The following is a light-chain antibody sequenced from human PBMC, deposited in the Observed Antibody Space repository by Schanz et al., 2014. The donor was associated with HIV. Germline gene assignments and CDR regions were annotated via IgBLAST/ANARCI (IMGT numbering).Light chain of an antibody. CDR3: QQRSTWPPA. V-gene: IGKV3D-20*02. CDR1: QSVSSSY. J-gene: IGKJ4*01. CDR2: GAS. Sequence: EIVLTQSPGTLSLSPGERATLSCRASQSVSSSYLAWYQQKPGQAPRLLIYGASSRATGIPDRFSGSGSGTDFTLTISSLQSEDFAVYYCQQRSTWPPAFGGGTKVEIK.